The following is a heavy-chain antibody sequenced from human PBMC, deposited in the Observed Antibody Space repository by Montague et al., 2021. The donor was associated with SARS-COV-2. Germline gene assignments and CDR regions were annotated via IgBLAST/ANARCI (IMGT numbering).Heavy chain of an antibody. CDR3: ARDLVAGGMDV. V-gene: IGHV4-59*01. J-gene: IGHJ6*02. CDR2: IYYSGST. D-gene: IGHD2-8*02. Sequence: SDTLSLSCTVSGGSISSYYWSWIRQPPGKGLEWIGYIYYSGSTNYNPSLKSRVTISVDTSKNQFSLKLSSVTAADTAVYYCARDLVAGGMDVWGQGTTVTVSS. CDR1: GGSISSYY.